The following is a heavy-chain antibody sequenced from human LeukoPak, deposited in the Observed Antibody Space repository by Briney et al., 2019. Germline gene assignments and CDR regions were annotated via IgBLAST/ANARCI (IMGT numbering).Heavy chain of an antibody. CDR1: GFTFSSYW. CDR3: ARGGSSWSAFDI. J-gene: IGHJ3*02. CDR2: INSDGSST. Sequence: GGSLRLSCAASGFTFSSYWMHWVRQAPGKGLVWVSRINSDGSSTNYADAVKGRFTISRDNAKNTLYLQTNSLRAEDTAVYYCARGGSSWSAFDIWGQGTMVIVSS. V-gene: IGHV3-74*01. D-gene: IGHD6-13*01.